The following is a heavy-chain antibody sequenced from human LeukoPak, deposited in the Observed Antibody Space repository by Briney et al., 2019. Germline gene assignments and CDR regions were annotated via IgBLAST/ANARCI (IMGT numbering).Heavy chain of an antibody. CDR3: ARGYSGIAVAGTLFGYYYYYYMDV. D-gene: IGHD6-19*01. J-gene: IGHJ6*03. CDR1: GGSFSGYY. V-gene: IGHV4-34*01. CDR2: INHSGST. Sequence: ASETLSLTCAVYGGSFSGYYWSWIRQPPGKGLEWIGEINHSGSTNYNPSLKSRVTISVDTSKNQFSLKLSSVTAADTAVYYCARGYSGIAVAGTLFGYYYYYYMDVWGKGTTVTVSS.